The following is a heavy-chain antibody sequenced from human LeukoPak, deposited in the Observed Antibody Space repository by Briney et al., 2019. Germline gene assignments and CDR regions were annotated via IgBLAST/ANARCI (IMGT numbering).Heavy chain of an antibody. D-gene: IGHD5-18*01. CDR3: ARVRRYSYGEGPFDP. CDR2: IIPIFGTA. Sequence: ASVKVSCKASGGTFSSYGVTWVRQAPGQGLEWMGGIIPIFGTANYAQKFQGGVTITADKSTSTAYMELSSLRSEDTAVYYCARVRRYSYGEGPFDPWGQGTLVTVSS. V-gene: IGHV1-69*06. J-gene: IGHJ5*02. CDR1: GGTFSSYG.